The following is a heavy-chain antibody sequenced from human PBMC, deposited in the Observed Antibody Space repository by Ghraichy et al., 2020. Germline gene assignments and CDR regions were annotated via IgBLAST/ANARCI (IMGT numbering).Heavy chain of an antibody. D-gene: IGHD5-12*01. J-gene: IGHJ2*01. Sequence: SCTVSGGSVSSGGYYWNWIRQSPGKGLEWIAFIHYNGKTEYNPSLKSRVTISVDTSKNQFSLKLSSVTAADTAVYYCARPRSGSDDWHFDLWGRGTLVTVSS. V-gene: IGHV4-61*08. CDR3: ARPRSGSDDWHFDL. CDR1: GGSVSSGGYY. CDR2: IHYNGKT.